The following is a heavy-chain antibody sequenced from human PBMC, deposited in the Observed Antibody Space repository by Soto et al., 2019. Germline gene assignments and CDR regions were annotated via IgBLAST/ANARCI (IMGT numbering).Heavy chain of an antibody. Sequence: ASVKVSCQVSGYTLTELSMHWVRQAPGKGLEWMGGFDPEDGETIYAQKFQGRVTMTEDTSTDTAYMELSSLRSEDTAVYYCATKSKTYYDFWSGFPPFDPWGQGTLVTVSS. V-gene: IGHV1-24*01. J-gene: IGHJ5*02. CDR3: ATKSKTYYDFWSGFPPFDP. CDR1: GYTLTELS. CDR2: FDPEDGET. D-gene: IGHD3-3*01.